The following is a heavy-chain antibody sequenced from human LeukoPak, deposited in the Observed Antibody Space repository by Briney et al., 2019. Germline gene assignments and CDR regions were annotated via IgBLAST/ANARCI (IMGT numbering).Heavy chain of an antibody. J-gene: IGHJ6*02. V-gene: IGHV3-30*02. CDR1: GFTFSSYW. D-gene: IGHD3-3*01. CDR3: AKDLLFGYDNAHYYYYYGMDV. CDR2: IRYDGSNK. Sequence: GGSLRLSCAASGFTFSSYWMHWVRQAPGKGLEWVAFIRYDGSNKYYADSVKGRFTVSRDNSKNTLYLQMNSLRAEDTAVYYCAKDLLFGYDNAHYYYYYGMDVWGQGTTVTVSS.